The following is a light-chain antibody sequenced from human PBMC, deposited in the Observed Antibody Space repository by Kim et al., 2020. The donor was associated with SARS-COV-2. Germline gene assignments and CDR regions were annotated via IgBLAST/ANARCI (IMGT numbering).Light chain of an antibody. V-gene: IGKV3-11*01. J-gene: IGKJ4*01. CDR3: QQRKEWPLT. Sequence: LSPGERATLSCRASQSVNNYLAWYQQKPGQAPRLLIYDALNRATGIPARFSGSGSGTDYTLTISSLEPEDFAVYYCQQRKEWPLTFGGGTKVDIK. CDR1: QSVNNY. CDR2: DAL.